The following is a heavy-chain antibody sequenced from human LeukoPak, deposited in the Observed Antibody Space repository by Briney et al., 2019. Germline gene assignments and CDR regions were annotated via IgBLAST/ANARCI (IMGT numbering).Heavy chain of an antibody. V-gene: IGHV1-18*04. D-gene: IGHD1-1*01. Sequence: GASVKVSCKASGYTFTSYGISWVRQAPGQGLEWMGWISAYNGNTNYAQKLQGRVTMTTGTSTSTAYMELRSLRSDDTAVYYCAARGGATGTTQGDAFDIWGQGTMVTVSS. CDR3: AARGGATGTTQGDAFDI. CDR2: ISAYNGNT. J-gene: IGHJ3*02. CDR1: GYTFTSYG.